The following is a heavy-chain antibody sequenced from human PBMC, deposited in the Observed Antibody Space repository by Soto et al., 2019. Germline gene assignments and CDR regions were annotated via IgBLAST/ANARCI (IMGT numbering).Heavy chain of an antibody. J-gene: IGHJ6*02. V-gene: IGHV1-18*01. Sequence: ASVQVSCKASGYTFTSYGLSWVRQAPGQGLEWMGWISAYHGNTNYAQKLQGRVTMTTDTSTDTAYMELRSLRSDDTAVYYGARERSRGWYYYYGMDVWGQGTTVTVSS. D-gene: IGHD6-19*01. CDR1: GYTFTSYG. CDR2: ISAYHGNT. CDR3: ARERSRGWYYYYGMDV.